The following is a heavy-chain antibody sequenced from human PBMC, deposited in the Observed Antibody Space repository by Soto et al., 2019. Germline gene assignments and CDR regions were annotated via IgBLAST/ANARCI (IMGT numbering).Heavy chain of an antibody. Sequence: EVQLLESGGGLVQPGGSLRLSCAASGFTFSNYAMSWVRQAPGEGLEWVSVINPRGDRTYYADSVKGRFTISRVNSRNILYMQMNSLEVEDSAIFYCARVDLGYCSSSSCRDFDYWGRGTLVTVSS. J-gene: IGHJ4*02. D-gene: IGHD2-2*01. CDR2: INPRGDRT. CDR1: GFTFSNYA. V-gene: IGHV3-23*01. CDR3: ARVDLGYCSSSSCRDFDY.